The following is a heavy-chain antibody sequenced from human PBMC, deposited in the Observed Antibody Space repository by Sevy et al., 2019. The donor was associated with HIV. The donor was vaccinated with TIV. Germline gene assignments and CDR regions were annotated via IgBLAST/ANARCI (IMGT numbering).Heavy chain of an antibody. CDR1: GVPFSKYS. CDR3: AREGCTRPHDY. V-gene: IGHV3-21*04. J-gene: IGHJ4*02. CDR2: FSFGCGQI. D-gene: IGHD2-8*01. Sequence: GGYLRLYCAASGVPFSKYSMSWIRQTPGKGLEWVATFSFGCGQINYADSVKGRFTISRDDSRNTFYLQMNSLRSDDTAIYYCAREGCTRPHDYWGQGIVVTVSS.